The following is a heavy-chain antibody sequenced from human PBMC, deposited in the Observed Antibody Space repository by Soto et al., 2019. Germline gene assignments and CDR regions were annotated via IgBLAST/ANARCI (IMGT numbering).Heavy chain of an antibody. CDR1: GGSISSYY. Sequence: SETLSLTCTVSGGSISSYYWSWIRQPPGKGLEWIGYIYYSGSTNYNPSLKSRVTMSVDTSKHQFSLKLRSVTASDTAIYYCARGMITFGGVIVIQQGMAVDIWGQGTMVTVSS. V-gene: IGHV4-59*01. D-gene: IGHD3-16*02. CDR3: ARGMITFGGVIVIQQGMAVDI. J-gene: IGHJ3*02. CDR2: IYYSGST.